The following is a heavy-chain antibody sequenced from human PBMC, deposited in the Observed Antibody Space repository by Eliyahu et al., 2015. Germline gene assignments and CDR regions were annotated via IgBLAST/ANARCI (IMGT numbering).Heavy chain of an antibody. V-gene: IGHV3-21*01. J-gene: IGHJ4*02. CDR2: ISSSSSYI. Sequence: EVQLVESGGGLVKPGGSLRLSCAASGFTFSRYSMNWVRQAPGKGLEWVSSISSSSSYIYYADSVKGRFTISRDNAKNSLYLQMNSLRAEDTAVYYCVRGSSSWYSTLFFDYWGQGTLVTVSS. CDR1: GFTFSRYS. CDR3: VRGSSSWYSTLFFDY. D-gene: IGHD6-13*01.